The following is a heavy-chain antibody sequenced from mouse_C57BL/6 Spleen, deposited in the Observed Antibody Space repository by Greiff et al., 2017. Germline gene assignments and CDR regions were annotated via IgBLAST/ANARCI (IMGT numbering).Heavy chain of an antibody. Sequence: EVKLVESGGGLVQPGGSLKLSCAASGFTFSDYYMYWVRQTPEKRLEWVAYISSGGGSTYYPDTVKGRFTISRDNTKNTLYLQMSRLKSEDTAMYYCARGDSNYGFAYWGQGTLVTVSA. CDR3: ARGDSNYGFAY. CDR2: ISSGGGST. V-gene: IGHV5-12*01. D-gene: IGHD2-5*01. J-gene: IGHJ3*01. CDR1: GFTFSDYY.